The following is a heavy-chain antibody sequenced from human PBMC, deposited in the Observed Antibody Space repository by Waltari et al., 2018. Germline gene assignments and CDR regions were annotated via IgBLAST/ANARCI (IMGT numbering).Heavy chain of an antibody. CDR1: VGSFSISY. D-gene: IGHD3-10*01. J-gene: IGHJ6*03. Sequence: VQLQESGPRLVKPFETLSLKCSVSVGSFSISYLTWFRQPVGKGREWIGRFYTNGSKEDKPTIKSRVKMSVETFKTYLSLKLTSVTTAYTAVYCCARTNGGIYGLGSSPTDQYDFYRDVWGKGITVTVSS. V-gene: IGHV4-4*07. CDR3: ARTNGGIYGLGSSPTDQYDFYRDV. CDR2: FYTNGSK.